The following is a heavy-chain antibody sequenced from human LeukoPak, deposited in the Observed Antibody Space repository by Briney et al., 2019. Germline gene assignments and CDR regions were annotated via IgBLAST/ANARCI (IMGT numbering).Heavy chain of an antibody. CDR2: IRSKTYGGTT. D-gene: IGHD5-18*01. V-gene: IGHV3-49*04. Sequence: PGRSLRLSCTASGFTFGDHAMSWVRQAPGKGLEWVGFIRSKTYGGTTEYSASVKGRFTISTHDSKSIAYLKMNSLKTEDTAVYYCTRGPLQQWLYYGMAVWGQGTTVTVSS. CDR1: GFTFGDHA. J-gene: IGHJ6*02. CDR3: TRGPLQQWLYYGMAV.